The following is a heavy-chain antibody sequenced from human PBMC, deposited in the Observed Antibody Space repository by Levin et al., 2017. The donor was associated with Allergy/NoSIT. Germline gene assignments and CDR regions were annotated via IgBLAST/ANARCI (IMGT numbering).Heavy chain of an antibody. CDR2: IYWDDDK. V-gene: IGHV2-5*02. CDR1: GFSLSTSVVA. Sequence: SGPTLVKPTQTLTLTCTFSGFSLSTSVVAVGWIRQPPGKALEWLALIYWDDDKRYNPSLKSRLTITKDTSKNQVVLTMTNMDPVDTATYYCAHSSWFGELFGPKFDFWGQGTLVTASS. D-gene: IGHD3-10*01. J-gene: IGHJ4*02. CDR3: AHSSWFGELFGPKFDF.